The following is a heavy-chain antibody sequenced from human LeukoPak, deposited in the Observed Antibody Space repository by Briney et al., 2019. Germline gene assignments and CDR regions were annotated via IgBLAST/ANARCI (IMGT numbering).Heavy chain of an antibody. CDR1: GGSFSGYY. D-gene: IGHD6-13*01. CDR2: INHSGST. J-gene: IGHJ4*02. CDR3: ASSREYSSSWYHYFDH. V-gene: IGHV4-34*01. Sequence: PSETLSLTCAVYGGSFSGYYWSWIRQPPGKGLEWIGEINHSGSTNYNPSLKSRVTISVDMSHNQFSLKVSSVTAADTAVYYCASSREYSSSWYHYFDHWGQGTLVTVSS.